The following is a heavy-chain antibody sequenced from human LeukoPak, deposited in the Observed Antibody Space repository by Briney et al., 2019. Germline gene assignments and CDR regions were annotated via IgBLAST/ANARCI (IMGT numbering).Heavy chain of an antibody. D-gene: IGHD6-25*01. Sequence: PSETLSLTCAVYGGSFSGYYWSWIRQPPGKGLEWIGEINHSGSTNYNPSLKSRVTISVDTSKNQFSLKLSSVTAADTAVYYCARGPRRPSRPFDYWGQGTLSPSPQ. CDR1: GGSFSGYY. J-gene: IGHJ4*02. CDR3: ARGPRRPSRPFDY. CDR2: INHSGST. V-gene: IGHV4-34*01.